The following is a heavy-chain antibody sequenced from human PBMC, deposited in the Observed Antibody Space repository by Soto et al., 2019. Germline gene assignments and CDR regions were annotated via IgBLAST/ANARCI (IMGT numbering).Heavy chain of an antibody. CDR3: ARKGSGDYALDY. D-gene: IGHD4-17*01. CDR1: GFSLSTSGVG. V-gene: IGHV2-5*02. Sequence: QITLKESGPTLVKPTQTLTLTCTLSGFSLSTSGVGVGWIRQSPGKALEWLAVIYWDDVKHYSPSLERRLTITKDTSDSEVVLTMTNMDPVDTATYNCARKGSGDYALDYWGQGILVTVSS. J-gene: IGHJ4*02. CDR2: IYWDDVK.